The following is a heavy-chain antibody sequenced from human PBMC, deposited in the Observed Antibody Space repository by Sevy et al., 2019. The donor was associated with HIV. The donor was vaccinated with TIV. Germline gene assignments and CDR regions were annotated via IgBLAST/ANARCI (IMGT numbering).Heavy chain of an antibody. V-gene: IGHV3-23*01. CDR2: ISASGGST. D-gene: IGHD6-13*01. J-gene: IGHJ1*01. CDR1: GFIFSGYV. Sequence: GGSLRLSCAASGFIFSGYVMSWVRQAPGKGLEWVSGISASGGSTYYAYSVKGRFTISRDNSKNTLDLQMNSLRVEDTAVYYCAKDASSSRTGGTFQHWGQGTLVTVSS. CDR3: AKDASSSRTGGTFQH.